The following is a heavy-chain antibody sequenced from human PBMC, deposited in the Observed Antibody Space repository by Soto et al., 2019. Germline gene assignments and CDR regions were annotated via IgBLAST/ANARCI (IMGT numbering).Heavy chain of an antibody. CDR3: RVTGVSEVDY. Sequence: QVQLVQSGAEVKKPGAAVKVSCRTYGYTFSGFYIHWVRQAPGQGLESMGWIYPDSGGTDYAQKCQGRVNMTRDTYISTAYLELSRLRSDDTAVYYCRVTGVSEVDYWGQGTLVTVSS. CDR2: IYPDSGGT. V-gene: IGHV1-2*02. D-gene: IGHD2-8*01. CDR1: GYTFSGFY. J-gene: IGHJ4*02.